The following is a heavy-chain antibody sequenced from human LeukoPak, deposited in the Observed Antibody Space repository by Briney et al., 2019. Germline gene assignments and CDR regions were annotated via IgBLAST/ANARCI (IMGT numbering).Heavy chain of an antibody. CDR1: GGSFSGYY. D-gene: IGHD1-26*01. CDR2: NSYSGNT. Sequence: SETLSLTCAVYGGSFSGYYWSWIRQPPGKGLEWIGYNSYSGNTNYNPSLKSRVTISVDTSKNHFSLNLSSVTAADTAVYYCARVGSGSFDYWGQGTLVTVSS. V-gene: IGHV4-59*01. J-gene: IGHJ4*02. CDR3: ARVGSGSFDY.